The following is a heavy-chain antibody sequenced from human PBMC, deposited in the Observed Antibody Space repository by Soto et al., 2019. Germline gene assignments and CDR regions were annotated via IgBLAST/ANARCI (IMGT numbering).Heavy chain of an antibody. CDR2: MNPNSGNT. V-gene: IGHV1-8*01. J-gene: IGHJ5*02. Sequence: GASVKVSCKASGYTFTSYDINWVRQATGQGLEWMGWMNPNSGNTGYAQKLQGRVTMTRNTSISTAYMELSRLRSDDTAVYYFARDSTMVRGVTSNWFDPWGQGTLVTV. D-gene: IGHD3-10*01. CDR1: GYTFTSYD. CDR3: ARDSTMVRGVTSNWFDP.